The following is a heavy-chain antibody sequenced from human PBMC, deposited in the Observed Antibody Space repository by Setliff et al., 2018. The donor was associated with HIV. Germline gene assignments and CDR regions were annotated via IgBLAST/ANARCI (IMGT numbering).Heavy chain of an antibody. CDR1: GFTFSSYW. J-gene: IGHJ5*02. CDR2: INQDGSDK. CDR3: AKSNANWFDL. V-gene: IGHV3-7*03. D-gene: IGHD2-8*01. Sequence: GGSLRLSCEASGFTFSSYWMSWVRQAPGKGLEWVANINQDGSDKYYVDSVKGRFTISRDNAKNSLYLQMNTLRAEDTAMYYCAKSNANWFDLWGQGTLVTVSS.